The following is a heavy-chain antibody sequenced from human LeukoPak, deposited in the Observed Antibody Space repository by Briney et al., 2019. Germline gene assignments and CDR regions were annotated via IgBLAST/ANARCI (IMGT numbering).Heavy chain of an antibody. CDR1: GGSISTYY. CDR2: IYYSGST. V-gene: IGHV4-59*01. Sequence: SGALSLTCTVSGGSISTYYWNWIRQPPGRGLEWIGYIYYSGSTNYNPSLKSRVTISVDTSKKQFSLKLSSVTAADTAMYYCARGDYYYSYYMDVWGKGTTVTVSS. J-gene: IGHJ6*03. CDR3: ARGDYYYSYYMDV.